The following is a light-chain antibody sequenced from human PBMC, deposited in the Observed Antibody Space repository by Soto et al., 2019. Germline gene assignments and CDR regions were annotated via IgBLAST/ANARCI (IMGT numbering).Light chain of an antibody. V-gene: IGKV1-5*01. J-gene: IGKJ4*01. CDR2: DAS. CDR1: QTVGSW. Sequence: DIQMTQSPSTLSASVGDRVTITCRASQTVGSWLAWYQQKPGTAPKFLIYDASTLESGVPSRFSGSGSGSEFTLTISSLQPDDVATYYCQQYDNYPLTFGGGTKVEIK. CDR3: QQYDNYPLT.